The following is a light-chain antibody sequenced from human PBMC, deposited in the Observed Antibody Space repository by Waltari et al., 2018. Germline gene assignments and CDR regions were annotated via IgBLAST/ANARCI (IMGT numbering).Light chain of an antibody. J-gene: IGKJ1*01. CDR2: WAS. V-gene: IGKV4-1*01. CDR1: QSVLNSSSNKSY. Sequence: DIVMTQSPDSLAVSLGERATINCKSSQSVLNSSSNKSYLTWYQQKPGQPPKLLIYWASTRESGVPERFSGSGSGTDFTLTISSLQAEDVAVYYCHQYYSTPWTFGQGTKVEIK. CDR3: HQYYSTPWT.